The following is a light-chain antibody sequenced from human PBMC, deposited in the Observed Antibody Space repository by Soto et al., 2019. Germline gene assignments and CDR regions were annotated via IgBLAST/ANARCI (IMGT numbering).Light chain of an antibody. Sequence: QSALTQPPSASGSPGQSVTISFTGTSSDVGGYNYVSWYQHHPDKAPKLIIYEVYKRPSGVPDRFSGSKSGNTASLTVSGLQAEDEAEYYCSSYAASDSFVVFGGGTKVTVL. CDR2: EVY. CDR1: SSDVGGYNY. CDR3: SSYAASDSFVV. J-gene: IGLJ2*01. V-gene: IGLV2-8*01.